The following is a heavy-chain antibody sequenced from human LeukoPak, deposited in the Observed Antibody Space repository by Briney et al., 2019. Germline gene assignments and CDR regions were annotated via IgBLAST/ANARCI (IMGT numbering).Heavy chain of an antibody. V-gene: IGHV1-18*01. Sequence: ASVKVSCKASGYTFTSYGISWVRQAPGQGLEWMGWISAYNGNTNYAQKLQGRVTMTTDTSTSTAHMELRSLRSDDTAVYYCARQIAAAGKGDYWGQGTLVTVSS. CDR3: ARQIAAAGKGDY. CDR1: GYTFTSYG. CDR2: ISAYNGNT. J-gene: IGHJ4*02. D-gene: IGHD6-13*01.